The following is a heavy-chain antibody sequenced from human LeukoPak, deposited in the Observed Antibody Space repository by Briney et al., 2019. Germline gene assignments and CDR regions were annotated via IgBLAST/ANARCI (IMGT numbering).Heavy chain of an antibody. Sequence: VASVKVSCKAPGYTFTSYDINWVRQATGQGLEWMGWMNPNSGNTGYAQKFQGRVTMTRNTSISTAYMELSSLRSEDTAVYYCTRAPDPLGYCSSTSCYEPDYWGQGTLVTVSS. J-gene: IGHJ4*02. V-gene: IGHV1-8*01. D-gene: IGHD2-2*01. CDR1: GYTFTSYD. CDR3: TRAPDPLGYCSSTSCYEPDY. CDR2: MNPNSGNT.